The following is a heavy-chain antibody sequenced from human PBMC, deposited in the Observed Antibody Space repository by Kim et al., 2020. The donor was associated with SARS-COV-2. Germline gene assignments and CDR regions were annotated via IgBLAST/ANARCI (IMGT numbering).Heavy chain of an antibody. CDR2: ISSSSSYI. D-gene: IGHD3-10*01. Sequence: GGSLRLSCAASGFTFSSYSMNWVRQAPGKGLEWVSSISSSSSYIYYADSVKGRFTISRDNAKNSLYLQMNSLRAEDTAVYYCASFYGSGSYYAHPYDYGMDVWGQGTTVTVSS. CDR3: ASFYGSGSYYAHPYDYGMDV. V-gene: IGHV3-21*01. CDR1: GFTFSSYS. J-gene: IGHJ6*02.